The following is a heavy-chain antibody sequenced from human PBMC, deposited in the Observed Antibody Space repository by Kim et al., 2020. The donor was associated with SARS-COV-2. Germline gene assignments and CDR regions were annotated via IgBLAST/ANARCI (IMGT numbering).Heavy chain of an antibody. V-gene: IGHV3-15*01. D-gene: IGHD2-2*01. Sequence: GGSLRLSCAVSGIPFSNAWFNWVRQAPGKGLEWVGRIKSKSDGGTADLAAPVKGRFAISRDDSKNTLYLLMNSLKTDGSAVYYCTTVSMRWGQGTLVTVS. CDR3: TTVSMR. CDR1: GIPFSNAW. J-gene: IGHJ4*02. CDR2: IKSKSDGGTA.